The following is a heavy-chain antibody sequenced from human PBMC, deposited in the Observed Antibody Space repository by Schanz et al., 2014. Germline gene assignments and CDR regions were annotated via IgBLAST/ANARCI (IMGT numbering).Heavy chain of an antibody. CDR1: GFTFNSYA. CDR3: AREQIMAAAGLVDY. J-gene: IGHJ4*01. CDR2: ISHSGGSK. Sequence: DVQLLESGGGLVQPGGSLRLSCAASGFTFNSYAMTWVRQAPGKGLEWVSSISHSGGSKYYADSVKGRFTISRDNSENTLYLQMNSLRAEDTAVYYCAREQIMAAAGLVDYWGHGTLVTVSS. V-gene: IGHV3-23*01. D-gene: IGHD6-13*01.